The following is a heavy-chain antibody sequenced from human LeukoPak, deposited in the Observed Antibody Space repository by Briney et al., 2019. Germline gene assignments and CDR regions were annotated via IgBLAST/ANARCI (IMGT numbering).Heavy chain of an antibody. CDR1: GFTFSDYY. CDR3: ARDPRARYCSSTSCYGYYYGMDV. J-gene: IGHJ6*02. D-gene: IGHD2-2*01. Sequence: GGSLRLSCAASGFTFSDYYMSWIRQAPGKGLEWVSYISSSGSTIYYADSVKGRFTISRDNAKNSLYLQMNSLRAEDTAVYYCARDPRARYCSSTSCYGYYYGMDVWGQGTTVTVSS. V-gene: IGHV3-11*01. CDR2: ISSSGSTI.